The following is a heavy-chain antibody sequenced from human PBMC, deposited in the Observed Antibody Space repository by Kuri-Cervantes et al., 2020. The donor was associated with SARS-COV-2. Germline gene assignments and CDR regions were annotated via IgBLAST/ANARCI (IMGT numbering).Heavy chain of an antibody. CDR2: INHSGNT. CDR3: ARDRSGVVVAALGVAIYHYYGMDV. J-gene: IGHJ6*02. Sequence: SQTLSLTCAVYGGSFSDYYWSWVRQPPGKGLKWIGEINHSGNTNYDPSLKSRVTISIDTSKNQFSLQLNSVTPEDTAVYYCARDRSGVVVAALGVAIYHYYGMDVWGQGTTVTVSS. CDR1: GGSFSDYY. D-gene: IGHD2-21*02. V-gene: IGHV4-34*01.